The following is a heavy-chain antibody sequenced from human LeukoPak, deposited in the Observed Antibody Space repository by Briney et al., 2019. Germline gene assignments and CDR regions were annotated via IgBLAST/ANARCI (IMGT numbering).Heavy chain of an antibody. CDR1: GFTFDDHA. J-gene: IGHJ3*02. CDR2: ISWNSDTI. D-gene: IGHD4-23*01. V-gene: IGHV3-9*03. Sequence: GGSLRLSCVPSGFTFDDHAMHWVRQGPGKSLEWVTGISWNSDTIGYADSVKGRFTISRDNANNSLYLQINSVRTEDMALYYCARSYINYGGNSADAFNIWGQGTMVTVSS. CDR3: ARSYINYGGNSADAFNI.